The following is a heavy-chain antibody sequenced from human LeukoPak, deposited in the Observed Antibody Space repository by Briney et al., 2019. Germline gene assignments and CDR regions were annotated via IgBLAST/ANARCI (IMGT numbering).Heavy chain of an antibody. Sequence: SGGSLRLSCAASGFTFRSYGMHWVRQAPGKGLEWVAFIQYDGSNKYYADSVKGRFTISRGNSKNTLYLQMNNLRAEDTAVYYCAKESPHMDVWGKGTTVTVSS. CDR1: GFTFRSYG. J-gene: IGHJ6*04. V-gene: IGHV3-30*02. CDR2: IQYDGSNK. CDR3: AKESPHMDV.